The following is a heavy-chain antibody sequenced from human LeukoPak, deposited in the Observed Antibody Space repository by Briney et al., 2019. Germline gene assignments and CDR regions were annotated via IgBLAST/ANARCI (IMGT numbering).Heavy chain of an antibody. CDR2: INPNSGGT. CDR3: ARVSLTMIQGAEPLDY. CDR1: GYTFTGYY. V-gene: IGHV1-2*02. Sequence: RASVKVSCKAFGYTFTGYYIHWVRQAPGQGLEWMGWINPNSGGTNYPQKFRGRVTMTRATSISTANMELSRLRSDDTAVYYCARVSLTMIQGAEPLDYWGQGTLVTVSS. D-gene: IGHD3-10*01. J-gene: IGHJ4*02.